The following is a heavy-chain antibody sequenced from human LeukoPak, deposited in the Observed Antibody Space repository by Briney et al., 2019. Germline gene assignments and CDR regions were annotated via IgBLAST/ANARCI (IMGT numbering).Heavy chain of an antibody. D-gene: IGHD2-2*01. J-gene: IGHJ4*02. Sequence: ASVKVSCKASGYTFTTYGITWVRQPPGQGLEWMGYISAYNGKTNYAEKLQGRVTMTTDTSTSTASMELRSLRSDDTAVYYCARAELEYCSGATCYAAYSFDFWGQGALVTVSS. V-gene: IGHV1-18*01. CDR2: ISAYNGKT. CDR3: ARAELEYCSGATCYAAYSFDF. CDR1: GYTFTTYG.